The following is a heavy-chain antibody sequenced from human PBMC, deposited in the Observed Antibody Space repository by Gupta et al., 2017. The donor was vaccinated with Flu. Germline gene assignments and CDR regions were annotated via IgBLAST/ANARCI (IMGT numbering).Heavy chain of an antibody. CDR2: ISGSGGGT. Sequence: FSSYAMTWVRQAPGKGLEWVSAISGSGGGTYYADSVKGRFTISRDNSKNTLYLQMNSLRAEDTAVYYCAKTYSGSYWLGAYWGQGTLVTVSS. D-gene: IGHD1-26*01. V-gene: IGHV3-23*01. CDR1: FSSYA. J-gene: IGHJ4*02. CDR3: AKTYSGSYWLGAY.